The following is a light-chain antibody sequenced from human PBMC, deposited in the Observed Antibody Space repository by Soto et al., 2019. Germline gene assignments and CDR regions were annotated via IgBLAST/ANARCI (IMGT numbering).Light chain of an antibody. CDR3: QQRSNWPPMYN. J-gene: IGKJ2*01. CDR2: DAS. V-gene: IGKV3-11*01. Sequence: EIVLTQSPATLSLSPGERATLSCRASQSVSSYLAWYQQKPGQAPRLLIYDASNRATGIPARFSGSGSGTDFSLTISSLEPEAFAGYHCQQRSNWPPMYNFGQGTKLEIK. CDR1: QSVSSY.